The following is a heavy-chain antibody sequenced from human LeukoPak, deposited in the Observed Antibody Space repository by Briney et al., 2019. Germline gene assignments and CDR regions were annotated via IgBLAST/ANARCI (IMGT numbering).Heavy chain of an antibody. Sequence: ASETLSLTCAVYGGSFSGYYWSWIRQPPGKGLEWIGEINHSGSTNYNPSLKSRVTISVDTSKNQFSLKLSSVTAADTAVYFCAGGPYSYDSSGAFDIWGQGTMVTVSS. CDR2: INHSGST. D-gene: IGHD3-22*01. J-gene: IGHJ3*02. CDR1: GGSFSGYY. V-gene: IGHV4-34*01. CDR3: AGGPYSYDSSGAFDI.